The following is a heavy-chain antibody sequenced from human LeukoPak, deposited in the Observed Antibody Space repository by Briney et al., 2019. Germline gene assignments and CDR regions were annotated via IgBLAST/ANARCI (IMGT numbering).Heavy chain of an antibody. Sequence: ASVKVSCKASGYTFTGYYMHWVRQAPGQGLAWMGWINPNSGGTNYAQKFQGRVTMTRDTSISTAYMELSRLRSDDTAVYYCARGVHDFWSGYPKYYFDYWGQGTLVTVSS. CDR2: INPNSGGT. CDR3: ARGVHDFWSGYPKYYFDY. J-gene: IGHJ4*02. V-gene: IGHV1-2*02. D-gene: IGHD3-3*01. CDR1: GYTFTGYY.